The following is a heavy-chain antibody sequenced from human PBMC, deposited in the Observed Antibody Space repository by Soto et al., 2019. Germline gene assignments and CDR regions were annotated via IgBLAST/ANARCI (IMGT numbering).Heavy chain of an antibody. CDR1: GFTFSSYA. V-gene: IGHV3-23*01. CDR2: ISESGTNT. J-gene: IGHJ4*02. D-gene: IGHD6-6*01. Sequence: EVQLLESGGSLVQPGGSLRLSCAASGFTFSSYAMSWVRQGPGKGLEWVSAISESGTNTYYADSVKGRFTISRDNSKSPLYLQMNSLRNEDTATYYCARSSSSSGPWGQGTLVSVSS. CDR3: ARSSSSSGP.